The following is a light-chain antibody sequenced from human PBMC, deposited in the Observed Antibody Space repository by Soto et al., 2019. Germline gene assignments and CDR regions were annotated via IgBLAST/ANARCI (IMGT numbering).Light chain of an antibody. V-gene: IGKV3-11*01. CDR2: GAS. Sequence: EIVLTQSPGTLSLSPGERATLSCGAGQSVSSYLAWYQQKPGRSPRLLXYGASGRATGIPDRLSGSGSGTDFTLTISSLEPEDFAVYYCQQRSNWPPQITFGQGTRLEIK. J-gene: IGKJ5*01. CDR1: QSVSSY. CDR3: QQRSNWPPQIT.